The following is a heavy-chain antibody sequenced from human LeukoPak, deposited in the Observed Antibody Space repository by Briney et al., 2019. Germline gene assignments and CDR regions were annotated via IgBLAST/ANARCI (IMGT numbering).Heavy chain of an antibody. J-gene: IGHJ6*02. V-gene: IGHV4-61*01. Sequence: SETLSLTCTVSGGSITSDNYYWSWIRQPPGKGLEWIGYIYYSGSTNYNPSLKSRVTISVDTSKNQFSLKLSSVTAADTAVYYCARLPHYYGMDVWGQGTTVTVSS. CDR2: IYYSGST. CDR1: GGSITSDNYY. CDR3: ARLPHYYGMDV.